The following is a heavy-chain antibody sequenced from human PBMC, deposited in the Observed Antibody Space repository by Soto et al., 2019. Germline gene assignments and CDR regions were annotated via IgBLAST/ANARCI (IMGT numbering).Heavy chain of an antibody. J-gene: IGHJ4*02. Sequence: ASVNVSCKASGGTFSSSAISWVRQAPGQGLEWMAGIIPIFGTATYAEKLQGRVTITAGESTSTAYMELSRLRSEDTAVYYCARAHRGERTFAYGGRGTLDTVSS. CDR2: IIPIFGTA. V-gene: IGHV1-69*13. D-gene: IGHD3-10*01. CDR1: GGTFSSSA. CDR3: ARAHRGERTFAY.